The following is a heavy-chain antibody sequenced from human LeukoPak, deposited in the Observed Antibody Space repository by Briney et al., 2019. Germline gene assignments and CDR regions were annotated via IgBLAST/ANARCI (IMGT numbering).Heavy chain of an antibody. V-gene: IGHV3-9*01. J-gene: IGHJ4*02. CDR1: GFTFDDYA. Sequence: QSGGSLRLSCAASGFTFDDYAMHWVRQAPGKGLEWVSGISWNSGSIGYADSVKGRFTISRDNARNSLYLQMNSLRAEDTAVYYCASGRQLGYWGQGTLVTVSS. D-gene: IGHD6-13*01. CDR2: ISWNSGSI. CDR3: ASGRQLGY.